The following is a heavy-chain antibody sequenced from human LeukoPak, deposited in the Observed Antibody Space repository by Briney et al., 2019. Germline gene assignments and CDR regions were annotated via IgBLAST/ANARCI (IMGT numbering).Heavy chain of an antibody. D-gene: IGHD3-22*01. CDR1: GGTFSSYA. J-gene: IGHJ3*02. V-gene: IGHV1-69*04. CDR3: ARPYDSSGYAGDFHAFDI. CDR2: IIPIFGIA. Sequence: GASVKVSCKASGGTFSSYAISWVRQAPGQGLEWMGRIIPIFGIASYAQKFQGRVTITADKSTRTAYMELSSLRSEDTAVYYCARPYDSSGYAGDFHAFDIWGQGTMVTVSS.